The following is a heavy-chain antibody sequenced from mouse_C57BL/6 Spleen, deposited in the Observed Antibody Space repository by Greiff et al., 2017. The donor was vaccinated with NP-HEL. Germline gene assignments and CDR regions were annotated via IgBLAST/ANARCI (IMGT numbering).Heavy chain of an antibody. CDR1: GFTFSDYG. Sequence: EVKLMESGGGLVKPGGSLKLSCAASGFTFSDYGMHWVRQAPEKGLEWVAYISSGSSTIYYADTVKGRFTISRDNAKNTLFLQMTSLRSEDTAMYYCATEVITTRYYYAMDYWGQGTSVTVSS. CDR2: ISSGSSTI. J-gene: IGHJ4*01. CDR3: ATEVITTRYYYAMDY. V-gene: IGHV5-17*01. D-gene: IGHD2-4*01.